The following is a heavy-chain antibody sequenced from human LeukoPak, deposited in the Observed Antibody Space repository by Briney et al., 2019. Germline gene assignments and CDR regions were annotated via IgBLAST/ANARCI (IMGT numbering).Heavy chain of an antibody. CDR1: GFIFTTYE. Sequence: GGSLRLSCAASGFIFTTYEMNWVRQAPGKGLEWVSSISSGGSTIYYADSVKGRFTISRDNAKSTLFLQMNNLRAEDTAVYYCARDLLWFGDPGAFDIWGQGTMVTVSS. V-gene: IGHV3-48*03. J-gene: IGHJ3*02. CDR2: ISSGGSTI. CDR3: ARDLLWFGDPGAFDI. D-gene: IGHD3-10*01.